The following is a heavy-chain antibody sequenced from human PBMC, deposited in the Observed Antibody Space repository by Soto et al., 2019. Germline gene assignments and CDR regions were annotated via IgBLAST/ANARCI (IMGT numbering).Heavy chain of an antibody. CDR3: TGTTSREWDHIDV. V-gene: IGHV6-1*01. CDR1: WDSVSHNSAD. D-gene: IGHD1-7*01. CDR2: TYYRSRWYN. Sequence: QVQLQESGPGRVKPSQTHSLTCAIFWDSVSHNSADWNWIRLSQSRGLEWLAMTYYRSRWYNDYELSVRSRITVHPETSASQVYPQLSSATPEEKAVYYFTGTTSREWDHIDVCCEGTTVTVSS. J-gene: IGHJ6*03.